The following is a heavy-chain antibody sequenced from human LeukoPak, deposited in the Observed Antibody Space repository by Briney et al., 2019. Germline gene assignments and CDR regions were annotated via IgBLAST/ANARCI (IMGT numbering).Heavy chain of an antibody. CDR3: ASQISSGYSYGYADY. Sequence: SETLSLTCTVSGGSISSSSYYWGWIRQPPGTGLEWLGSIYYSGSTYYNPSLKSRVTISVDTSKNQFSLKLSSVTAADTAVYYCASQISSGYSYGYADYWGQGTLVTVSS. V-gene: IGHV4-39*01. D-gene: IGHD5-18*01. J-gene: IGHJ4*02. CDR1: GGSISSSSYY. CDR2: IYYSGST.